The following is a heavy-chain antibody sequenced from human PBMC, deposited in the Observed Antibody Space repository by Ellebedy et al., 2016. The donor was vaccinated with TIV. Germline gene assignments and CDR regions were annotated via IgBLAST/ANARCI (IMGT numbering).Heavy chain of an antibody. CDR3: ARDTWPFQSYGMDV. CDR1: GFTFSSYA. CDR2: ISYDGSNK. Sequence: GGSLRLSCAASGFTFSSYAMNWVRQAPGEGLEWVAVISYDGSNKYYADSVKGRFTISRDNSKNTLYLQMNSLRAEDTAGYYCARDTWPFQSYGMDVWGQGTTVTVS. D-gene: IGHD3-16*01. J-gene: IGHJ6*02. V-gene: IGHV3-30-3*01.